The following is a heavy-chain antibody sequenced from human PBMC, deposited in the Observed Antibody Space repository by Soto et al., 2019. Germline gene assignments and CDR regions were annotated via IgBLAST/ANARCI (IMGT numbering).Heavy chain of an antibody. J-gene: IGHJ4*02. CDR3: GHVEMTTIGAVDQ. V-gene: IGHV2-5*01. Sequence: QITLKESGPTLVKPTQTLTLTCTFSGFSLSTSAVGVGWIRQPPGKALEWLALIYGNDGKRYSPSLKSSRTITKDTSKQEVVLKLTNVDPVDTATYYCGHVEMTTIGAVDQWGQGILVTVSS. D-gene: IGHD4-4*01. CDR1: GFSLSTSAVG. CDR2: IYGNDGK.